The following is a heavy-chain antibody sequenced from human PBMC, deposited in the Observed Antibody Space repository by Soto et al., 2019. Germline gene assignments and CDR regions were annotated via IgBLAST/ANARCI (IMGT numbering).Heavy chain of an antibody. CDR1: GGTFSSYA. V-gene: IGHV1-69*13. CDR2: IIPIFGTA. D-gene: IGHD2-15*01. J-gene: IGHJ4*02. CDR3: ARGRRGYCSGSSCYLHIFYY. Sequence: SVKVSCKASGGTFSSYAISWVRQAPGQGLEWMGGIIPIFGTANYAQKFQGRVTITADESTSTAYMELSSLRSEDTAVYYCARGRRGYCSGSSCYLHIFYYWGQGTLVTVSS.